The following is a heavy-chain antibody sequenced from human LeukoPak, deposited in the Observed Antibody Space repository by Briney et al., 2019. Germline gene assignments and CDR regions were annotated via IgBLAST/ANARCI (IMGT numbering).Heavy chain of an antibody. CDR1: GFTFSSYA. D-gene: IGHD4-11*01. CDR3: ARWGPPTTVTTSDY. CDR2: ISYDGSNK. V-gene: IGHV3-30*04. J-gene: IGHJ4*02. Sequence: GRSLRLSCAASGFTFSSYAMHWVRQAPGKGLEWVAVISYDGSNKYCADSVKGRFTISRDNPKNTLYLQMNSLRAEDTAVYYCARWGPPTTVTTSDYWGQGTLVTVSS.